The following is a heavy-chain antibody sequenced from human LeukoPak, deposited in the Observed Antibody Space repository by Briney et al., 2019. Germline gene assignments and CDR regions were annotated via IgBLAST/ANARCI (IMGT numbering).Heavy chain of an antibody. CDR1: GGSISSYY. J-gene: IGHJ4*02. CDR3: ARAMFQWGYYDSSGYNFDY. V-gene: IGHV4-59*01. D-gene: IGHD3-22*01. Sequence: PSETLSLTCTVSGGSISSYYWSWIRQPPGKGLEWIGYIYCSGSTNYNPSLKSRVTISVDTSKNQFSLKLSSVTAADTAVYYCARAMFQWGYYDSSGYNFDYGGQGTLVTVSA. CDR2: IYCSGST.